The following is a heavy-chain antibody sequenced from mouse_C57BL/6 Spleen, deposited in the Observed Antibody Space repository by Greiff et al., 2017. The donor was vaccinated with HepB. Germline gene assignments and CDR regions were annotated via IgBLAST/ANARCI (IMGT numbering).Heavy chain of an antibody. CDR2: INPSTGGT. CDR3: ARRGGYGYFDV. J-gene: IGHJ1*03. Sequence: VQLKESGPELVKPGASVKISCKASGYSFTGYYMNWVKQSPEKSLEWIGEINPSTGGTTYNQKFKAKATLTVDKSSSTAYMQLKSLTSEDSAVYYCARRGGYGYFDVWGTGTTVTVSS. CDR1: GYSFTGYY. V-gene: IGHV1-42*01.